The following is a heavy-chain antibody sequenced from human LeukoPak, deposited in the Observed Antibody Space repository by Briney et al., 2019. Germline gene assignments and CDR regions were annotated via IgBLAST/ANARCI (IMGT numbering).Heavy chain of an antibody. J-gene: IGHJ4*02. CDR1: GFTFSGYW. D-gene: IGHD2-15*01. CDR2: IKQDGSEK. Sequence: GGSLRLSCAASGFTFSGYWMSWVRQAPGKGLEWVANIKQDGSEKYYVVSVKGRFTISRDNAKNSLYLQMNSLRAEDTAVYYCARSQLGYCSGGSCYPFDYWGQGTLVTVSS. CDR3: ARSQLGYCSGGSCYPFDY. V-gene: IGHV3-7*01.